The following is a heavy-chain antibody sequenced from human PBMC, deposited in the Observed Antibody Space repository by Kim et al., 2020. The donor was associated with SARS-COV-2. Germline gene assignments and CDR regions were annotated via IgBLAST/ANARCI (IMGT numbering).Heavy chain of an antibody. CDR2: IHSGGST. CDR1: GFTMNINY. V-gene: IGHV3-66*01. Sequence: LSLTCAASGFTMNINYMSWVRQAPGKGLEWVSVIHSGGSTHHADSVKGRFTISRDDSKNTMYLQMNSLRVEDTAVYYCARGGFLRGYDYWGQGTLVT. CDR3: ARGGFLRGYDY. D-gene: IGHD3-3*01. J-gene: IGHJ4*02.